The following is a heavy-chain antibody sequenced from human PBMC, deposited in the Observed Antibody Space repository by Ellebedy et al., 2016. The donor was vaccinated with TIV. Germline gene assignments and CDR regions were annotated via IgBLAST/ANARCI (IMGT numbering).Heavy chain of an antibody. V-gene: IGHV3-53*01. CDR1: GFTVSSNY. J-gene: IGHJ6*02. CDR2: IYSGGST. Sequence: GGSLRLXXAASGFTVSSNYMSWVRQAPGKGLEWVSVIYSGGSTYYADSVKGRFTISRDNSKNTLYLQMNSLRAEDTAVYYCARVLRVPVYYGMDVWGQGTTVTVSS. D-gene: IGHD4-17*01. CDR3: ARVLRVPVYYGMDV.